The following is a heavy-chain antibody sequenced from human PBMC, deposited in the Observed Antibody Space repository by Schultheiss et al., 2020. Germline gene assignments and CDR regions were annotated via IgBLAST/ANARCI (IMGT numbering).Heavy chain of an antibody. Sequence: GGSLRLSCTASKYTFSRYWMHWVRQAPGKGLEWISRINSDGSTTTNADSVEGRFTISRDNAKNTQYLQMSSLRAEDTAVYQCARGGTSSGLSLFDIWGQGTMVTVSS. CDR1: KYTFSRYW. CDR3: ARGGTSSGLSLFDI. CDR2: INSDGSTT. J-gene: IGHJ3*02. V-gene: IGHV3-74*01. D-gene: IGHD1-14*01.